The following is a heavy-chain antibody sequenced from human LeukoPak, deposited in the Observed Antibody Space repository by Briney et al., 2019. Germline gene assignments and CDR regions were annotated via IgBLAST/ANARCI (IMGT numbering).Heavy chain of an antibody. Sequence: ASVKVSCKASGYIFTTYRITWVRQAPGQGLEWMGWYSGFNDDTNYAQKFQGRVTITRDTSISTAYMELSSLRSEDTAVYYCARVAGSIDYWGQGTLVTVSS. D-gene: IGHD6-19*01. J-gene: IGHJ4*02. CDR2: YSGFNDDT. CDR3: ARVAGSIDY. CDR1: GYIFTTYR. V-gene: IGHV1-18*01.